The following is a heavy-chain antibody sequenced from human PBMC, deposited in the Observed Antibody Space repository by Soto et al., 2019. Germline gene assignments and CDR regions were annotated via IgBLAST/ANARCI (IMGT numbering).Heavy chain of an antibody. CDR1: GYTFTTYG. J-gene: IGHJ4*02. Sequence: QVQLLQSGAEVKKPGASVRVSCKASGYTFTTYGISWVRQAPGQGLEWMGWISASTGNIYYGQKFQGRVTMTTVSFTSTSYKELSSLTSADTAVYYCASALPYSSSGDSWGRGTLVTVSS. CDR2: ISASTGNI. D-gene: IGHD6-13*01. CDR3: ASALPYSSSGDS. V-gene: IGHV1-18*01.